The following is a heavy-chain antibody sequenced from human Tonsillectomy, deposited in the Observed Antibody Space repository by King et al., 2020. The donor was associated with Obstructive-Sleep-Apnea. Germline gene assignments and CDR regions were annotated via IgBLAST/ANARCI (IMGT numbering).Heavy chain of an antibody. D-gene: IGHD5-18*01. CDR2: IIPIFGTA. V-gene: IGHV1-69*01. CDR3: ARLAPLQLLYGMDV. Sequence: QLVQSGAEVKKPGSSVKVSCKASGGTFSSYAISWVRQAPGQGLEWMGGIIPIFGTANYAKKFQGRVTITADESTSTAYMELSSLRSEDTAVYYCARLAPLQLLYGMDVWGQGTTVTVSS. CDR1: GGTFSSYA. J-gene: IGHJ6*02.